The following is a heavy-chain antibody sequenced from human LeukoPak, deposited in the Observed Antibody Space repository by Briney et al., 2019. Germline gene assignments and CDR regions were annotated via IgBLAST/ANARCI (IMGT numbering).Heavy chain of an antibody. CDR3: ARDPMGCKGAFDI. Sequence: GGSLRLSCAASGFTFSSYWMSWVRQAPGKGLEWVANIKQDGSEKYYVDSVKGRFTISRDNAKNSLYLQMNSLRAEDTAVYYCARDPMGCKGAFDIWGQGTMVTVSS. V-gene: IGHV3-7*01. D-gene: IGHD2/OR15-2a*01. CDR2: IKQDGSEK. J-gene: IGHJ3*02. CDR1: GFTFSSYW.